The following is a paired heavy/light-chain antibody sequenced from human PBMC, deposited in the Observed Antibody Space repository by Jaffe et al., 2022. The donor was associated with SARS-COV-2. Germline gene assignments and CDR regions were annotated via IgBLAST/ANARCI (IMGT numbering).Light chain of an antibody. V-gene: IGKV3-20*01. CDR2: GAS. Sequence: IVLTQSPGTLSLSPGERATLSCRASQSIGDNRLVWYQQKPGQPPRLLIHGASSRATGIPDRFSGRGSGTDFTLTISRLETEDFAVYYCQQYTSFPNTFGQGTKLEIK. CDR1: QSIGDNR. J-gene: IGKJ2*01. CDR3: QQYTSFPNT.
Heavy chain of an antibody. CDR2: IESEGRGGTA. D-gene: IGHD2-2*01. CDR1: GFTFSNVY. Sequence: EVKLVESGGDLVEPGGSLRLSCVASGFTFSNVYMTWVRQAPGKGLEWVGRIESEGRGGTAEYAAPVKGRFTISRDDSKNTLYLQMSSLETEDTAVYYCTTWLASSPWTSRTAEFWGQGTLVTVSS. J-gene: IGHJ4*02. V-gene: IGHV3-15*04. CDR3: TTWLASSPWTSRTAEF.